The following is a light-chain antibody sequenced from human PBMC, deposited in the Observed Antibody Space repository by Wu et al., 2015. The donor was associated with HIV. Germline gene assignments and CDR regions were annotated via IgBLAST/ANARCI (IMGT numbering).Light chain of an antibody. CDR3: QPYITGLVD. J-gene: IGKJ1*01. V-gene: IGKV3-15*01. Sequence: EIVMMQSPATLSVSPGERATLSCRASQSISTNLAWYQQKPGQAPRLLIYDASTRATGISARFSGSGSGTEFTLTISTMQSEDSAFYYCQPYITGLVDFGQGTKVEIK. CDR2: DAS. CDR1: QSISTN.